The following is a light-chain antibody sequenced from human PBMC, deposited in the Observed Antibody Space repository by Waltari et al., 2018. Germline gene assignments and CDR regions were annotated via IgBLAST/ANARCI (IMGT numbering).Light chain of an antibody. J-gene: IGLJ2*01. CDR3: ATWDDNLNGVF. CDR1: TATLGGNP. Sequence: QSVLTQPPSVSGTPGQRVTASCSGSTATLGGNPVSGYQHVPGKAPKLVIQSSSERPSGVPDRFSASKSATSASLVISGLQSEDEADYYCATWDDNLNGVFFGGGTRLTVL. CDR2: SSS. V-gene: IGLV1-44*01.